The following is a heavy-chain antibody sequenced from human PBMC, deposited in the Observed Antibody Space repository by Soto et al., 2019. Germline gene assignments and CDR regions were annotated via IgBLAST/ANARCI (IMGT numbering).Heavy chain of an antibody. V-gene: IGHV2-5*02. CDR2: IYWDDDK. Sequence: QITLKESGPTLVKPTQTLTLTCTFSGFSLSTSGVGVGWIRQPPGKALEWLALIYWDDDKRYSPSLKSRLTIXKXXSKNQVVLTMTNMDPVATATYYCAHRPARARWFDPWGKGTLVTVSS. CDR3: AHRPARARWFDP. D-gene: IGHD6-25*01. J-gene: IGHJ5*02. CDR1: GFSLSTSGVG.